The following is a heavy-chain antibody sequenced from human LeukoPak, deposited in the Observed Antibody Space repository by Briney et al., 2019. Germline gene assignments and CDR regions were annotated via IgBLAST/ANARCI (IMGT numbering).Heavy chain of an antibody. V-gene: IGHV4-59*01. J-gene: IGHJ5*02. D-gene: IGHD3-10*01. CDR3: ARNEPKSDLYGSGGSPRFDP. Sequence: SETLSLTCTVSGGSISSYYWSWIRQPPGKGLEWIGYIYYSGSTNYNPSLKSRVTISVDTSKNQFSLKLSSVTAADTAVYYCARNEPKSDLYGSGGSPRFDPWGQGTLVTVSS. CDR2: IYYSGST. CDR1: GGSISSYY.